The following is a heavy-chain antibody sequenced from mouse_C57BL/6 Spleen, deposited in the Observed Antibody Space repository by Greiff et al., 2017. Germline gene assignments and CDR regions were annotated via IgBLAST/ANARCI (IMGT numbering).Heavy chain of an antibody. D-gene: IGHD3-2*02. CDR3: ARPSAGYFAY. CDR2: IDPSDSYT. CDR1: GYTFTSYW. V-gene: IGHV1-69*01. Sequence: VQLQQSGAELVLPGASVKLSCKASGYTFTSYWMHWVKQRPGQGLEWIGEIDPSDSYTNYNQKFKGKSTLTVDKSSSTAYMQLSSLTSEDSAVYYCARPSAGYFAYWGQGTLVTVSA. J-gene: IGHJ3*01.